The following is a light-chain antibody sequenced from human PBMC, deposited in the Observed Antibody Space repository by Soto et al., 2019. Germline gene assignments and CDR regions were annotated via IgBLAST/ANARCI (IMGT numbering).Light chain of an antibody. J-gene: IGKJ2*01. CDR2: DAS. CDR1: QSISTW. Sequence: DIQMTQSPSTLSASVGDRVTITCRASQSISTWLAWYQQKPGKAPKLLIFDASSLESGVPSRFSGSGSGTEFTLTISSLQPDDFATYYCHQYNSYSGGYTFGQGTKLEIK. V-gene: IGKV1-5*01. CDR3: HQYNSYSGGYT.